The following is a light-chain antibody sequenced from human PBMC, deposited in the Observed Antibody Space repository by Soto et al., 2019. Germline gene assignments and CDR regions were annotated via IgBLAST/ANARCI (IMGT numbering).Light chain of an antibody. CDR2: DAS. CDR3: QQYNSYL. V-gene: IGKV1-5*01. CDR1: QSISSW. J-gene: IGKJ1*01. Sequence: DIQMTQSPSTLSASVGDRVTITCRASQSISSWLAWYQQKPGKAPKLLIYDASSLESGVPSRFSGSGYGTEFTLTISSLQPDDFATYYCQQYNSYLFGQGTKVDIK.